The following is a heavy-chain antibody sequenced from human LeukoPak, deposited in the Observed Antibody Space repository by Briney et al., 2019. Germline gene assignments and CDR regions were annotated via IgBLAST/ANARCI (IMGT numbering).Heavy chain of an antibody. J-gene: IGHJ4*02. V-gene: IGHV3-23*01. CDR1: GFTFSDYY. CDR2: ISGSGGST. Sequence: GGSLRLSRAASGFTFSDYYMSWIRQAPGKGLEWVSAISGSGGSTYYADSVKGRFTISRDNSKNTLYLQLNSPRAEDTAVYYCAKRDYGDYYFDYWGQGTLVTVSS. D-gene: IGHD4-17*01. CDR3: AKRDYGDYYFDY.